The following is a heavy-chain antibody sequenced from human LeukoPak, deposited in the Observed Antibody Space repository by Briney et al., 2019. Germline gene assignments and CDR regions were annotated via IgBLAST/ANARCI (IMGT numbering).Heavy chain of an antibody. D-gene: IGHD2-2*01. Sequence: SENLSRTCAVSGGSISSGGYSWSWIRQPPGKGLEWIGDIYHSVSTYYNPSLKSRVTISVDRSKNQFSLKLSSVTAADTAVYYCARIGYCSSTSCRRGAFDIWGQGTMVTVSS. J-gene: IGHJ3*02. CDR1: GGSISSGGYS. V-gene: IGHV4-30-2*01. CDR2: IYHSVST. CDR3: ARIGYCSSTSCRRGAFDI.